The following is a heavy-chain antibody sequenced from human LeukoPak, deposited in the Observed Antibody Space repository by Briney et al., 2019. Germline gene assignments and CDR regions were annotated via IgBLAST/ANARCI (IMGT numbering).Heavy chain of an antibody. J-gene: IGHJ3*02. CDR1: GGSINNYY. CDR2: ILSSGST. V-gene: IGHV4-59*01. D-gene: IGHD1-14*01. CDR3: ARTNQISETAFDI. Sequence: SETLSLTCTVSGGSINNYYWSWIRQPPGKGLEWIGYILSSGSTNYNPSVESRVTISVDTSKNQFSLKLSSVTAADTAVYYCARTNQISETAFDIWGQGTMVIVSS.